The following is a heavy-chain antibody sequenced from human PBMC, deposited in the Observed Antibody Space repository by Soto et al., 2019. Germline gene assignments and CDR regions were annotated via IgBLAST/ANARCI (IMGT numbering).Heavy chain of an antibody. CDR1: GFTFSSYA. CDR2: ISYDGSNK. V-gene: IGHV3-30-3*01. Sequence: GGSLRLSCAASGFTFSSYAMHWVRQAPGKGLEWVAVISYDGSNKYYADSVKGRFTISRDNSKNTLYLQMNSLRAEDTAVYYCARDKGSSWYQTDYWGQGTLVTVSS. D-gene: IGHD6-13*01. J-gene: IGHJ4*02. CDR3: ARDKGSSWYQTDY.